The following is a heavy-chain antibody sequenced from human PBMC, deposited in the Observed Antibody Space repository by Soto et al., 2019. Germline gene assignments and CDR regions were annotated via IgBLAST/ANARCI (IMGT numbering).Heavy chain of an antibody. Sequence: GGSLRLSCAASGFTFSSYAMSWVRQAPGKGLELVSAISGSGGSTYYADSVKGRFTISRDNSKNTLYLQMNSLRAEDTAVYYCATPYLGSGSYYKGWFDPWGQGTLVTVSS. CDR2: ISGSGGST. D-gene: IGHD3-10*01. V-gene: IGHV3-23*01. J-gene: IGHJ5*02. CDR1: GFTFSSYA. CDR3: ATPYLGSGSYYKGWFDP.